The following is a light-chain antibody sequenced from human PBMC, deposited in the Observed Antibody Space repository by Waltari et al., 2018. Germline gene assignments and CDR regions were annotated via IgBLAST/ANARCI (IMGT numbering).Light chain of an antibody. Sequence: QSALTQPASVSGSPGPSITLSCTGTSSDVGAYNHVSWHQQHPGKAPKFMIYDVSKRPSGVSDRFSGSKSGNTASLTISGLQAEDEADYYCCSYAGGSTYVFGTGTKVTVL. CDR1: SSDVGAYNH. J-gene: IGLJ1*01. CDR2: DVS. V-gene: IGLV2-23*02. CDR3: CSYAGGSTYV.